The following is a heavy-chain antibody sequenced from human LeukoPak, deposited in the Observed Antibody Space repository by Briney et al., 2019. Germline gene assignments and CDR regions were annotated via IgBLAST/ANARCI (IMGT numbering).Heavy chain of an antibody. J-gene: IGHJ6*02. CDR2: ISGSGHKS. CDR3: ARVSGTIQIWPQPFGDGMAV. CDR1: RFTFTSYV. V-gene: IGHV3-23*01. Sequence: PGGSLRLSCVASRFTFTSYVMAWVRQAPGKGLECVSAISGSGHKSYYADSVEGRFTVSRDNSRNTLFMQTNSLRAEDTAVYYCARVSGTIQIWPQPFGDGMAVWGQGTTVTVSS. D-gene: IGHD5-18*01.